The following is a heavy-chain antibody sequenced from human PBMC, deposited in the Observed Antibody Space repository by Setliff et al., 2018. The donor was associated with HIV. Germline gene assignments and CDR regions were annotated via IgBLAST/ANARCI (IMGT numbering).Heavy chain of an antibody. CDR3: ARTRGYSLYYFDY. J-gene: IGHJ4*02. V-gene: IGHV4-59*01. CDR2: IYYTGST. Sequence: SETLSLTCTVSGDSITSYDWSWIRQPPGKGLEWIGYIYYTGSTTYNPSLKSRVTMSGDTSKNKVSLKLRSVSAADTAVYYCARTRGYSLYYFDYWGQGTLVTVSS. CDR1: GDSITSYD. D-gene: IGHD5-18*01.